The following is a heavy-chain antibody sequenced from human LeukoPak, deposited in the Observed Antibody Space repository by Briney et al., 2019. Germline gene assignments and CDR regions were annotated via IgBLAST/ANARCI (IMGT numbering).Heavy chain of an antibody. CDR1: GFKFDDHG. CDR2: LNWNGGRT. J-gene: IGHJ3*02. CDR3: AKDRSFIGLDI. Sequence: TGGSLRLSCAASGFKFDDHGMSWVRHVPGKGLEWVSGLNWNGGRTGYADSVKGRFTISRDNAKNSLYLQMNSLRAEDTAFYYCAKDRSFIGLDIWGQGTMVIVSS. V-gene: IGHV3-20*04. D-gene: IGHD1-26*01.